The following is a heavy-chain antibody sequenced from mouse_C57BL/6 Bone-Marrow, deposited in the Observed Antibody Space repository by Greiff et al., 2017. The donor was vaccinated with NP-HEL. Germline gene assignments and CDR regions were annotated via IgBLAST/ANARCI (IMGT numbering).Heavy chain of an antibody. Sequence: EVKLMESGGGLVKPGGSLKLSCAASGFTFSDYGMHWVRQAPEKGLEWVAYISSGSSTIYYAGTVKGRFTISRDNAKNTLFLQMTSLRSEDTAMYYCARGGSNRFAYWGQGTLVTVSA. J-gene: IGHJ3*01. CDR2: ISSGSSTI. CDR1: GFTFSDYG. CDR3: ARGGSNRFAY. V-gene: IGHV5-17*01. D-gene: IGHD1-1*01.